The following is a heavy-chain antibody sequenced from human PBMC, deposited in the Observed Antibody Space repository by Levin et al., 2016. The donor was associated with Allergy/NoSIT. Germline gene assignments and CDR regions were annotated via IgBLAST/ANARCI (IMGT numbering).Heavy chain of an antibody. Sequence: WVRQAPGQGLEWMGIINPSGGSTSYAQKFQGRVTMTRDTSTSTVYMELSSLRSEDTAVYYCAKPILNWSGYYPDDYWGQGTLVTVSS. J-gene: IGHJ4*02. CDR3: AKPILNWSGYYPDDY. V-gene: IGHV1-46*01. D-gene: IGHD3-3*01. CDR2: INPSGGST.